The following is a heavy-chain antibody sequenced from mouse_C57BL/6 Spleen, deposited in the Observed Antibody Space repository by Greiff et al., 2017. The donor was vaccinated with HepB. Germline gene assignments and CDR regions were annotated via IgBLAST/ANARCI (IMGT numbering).Heavy chain of an antibody. CDR3: SRRAYDYDGPYYFDY. Sequence: EVQGVESGEGLVKPGGSLKLSCAASGFTFSSYAMSWVRQTPEKRLEWVAYISSGGDYIYYADTVKGRFTISRDNARNTLYLQMSSLKSEDTAMYYCSRRAYDYDGPYYFDYWGQGTTLTVSS. J-gene: IGHJ2*01. CDR1: GFTFSSYA. D-gene: IGHD2-4*01. V-gene: IGHV5S21*01. CDR2: ISSGGDYI.